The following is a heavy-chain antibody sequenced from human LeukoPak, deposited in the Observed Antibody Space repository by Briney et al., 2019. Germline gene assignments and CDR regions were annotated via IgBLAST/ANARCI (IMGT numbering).Heavy chain of an antibody. J-gene: IGHJ6*02. V-gene: IGHV4-31*03. CDR1: GGSISSRDYS. CDR2: IYYRGGT. D-gene: IGHD2-21*02. CDR3: ARENCGGDCNLEYNYGMDV. Sequence: SESLSLTCSVSGGSISSRDYSWSWIRQHPGKGLEWIVYIYYRGGTQYHPYLKSRVIISVDTSKNQFSLKVSSVTAADTAVYYCARENCGGDCNLEYNYGMDVWGQGTTVSVSS.